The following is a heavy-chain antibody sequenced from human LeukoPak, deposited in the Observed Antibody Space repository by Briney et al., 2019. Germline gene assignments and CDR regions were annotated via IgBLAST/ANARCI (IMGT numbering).Heavy chain of an antibody. Sequence: GASVKVSCKASGYTFTGYYMYWVRQALGQGLEWMGWINPNSGDTNYAQKFQGRVTMTRDTSISTAYMDLSRLRSDDTAVYYCARRAGYNPGDYWGQGTLVTVSS. CDR2: INPNSGDT. D-gene: IGHD5-24*01. J-gene: IGHJ4*02. CDR3: ARRAGYNPGDY. V-gene: IGHV1-2*02. CDR1: GYTFTGYY.